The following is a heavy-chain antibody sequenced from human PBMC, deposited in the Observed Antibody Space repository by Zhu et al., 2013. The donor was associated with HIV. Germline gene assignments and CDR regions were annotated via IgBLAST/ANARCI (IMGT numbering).Heavy chain of an antibody. V-gene: IGHV1-8*01. CDR2: MNPNSGNT. D-gene: IGHD1-26*01. CDR3: ARGPHQGMGAPNFDY. J-gene: IGHJ4*02. Sequence: QVQLVQSGAEVKKPGASVKVSCKASGYTFTNYDINWVRQATGQGLEWMGWMNPNSGNTGYAQKFQGRVTMTRNTSISTAYMELSSLRSEDTAVYYCARGPHQGMGAPNFDYWAREPWSPSPQ. CDR1: GYTFTNYD.